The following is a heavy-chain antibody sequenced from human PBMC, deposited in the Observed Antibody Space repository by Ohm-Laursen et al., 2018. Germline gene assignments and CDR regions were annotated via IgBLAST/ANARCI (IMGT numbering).Heavy chain of an antibody. CDR1: GFTFSDYY. Sequence: GSLRLSCSASGFTFSDYYMSWIRQAPGRGLEWVSYISSSGNTIYYADSVKGRFTISRDNDKNSLYLQMNSLETDDTAVYYCAREHSDGFGPWGQGTLVTVFS. V-gene: IGHV3-11*01. CDR2: ISSSGNTI. CDR3: AREHSDGFGP. J-gene: IGHJ5*02.